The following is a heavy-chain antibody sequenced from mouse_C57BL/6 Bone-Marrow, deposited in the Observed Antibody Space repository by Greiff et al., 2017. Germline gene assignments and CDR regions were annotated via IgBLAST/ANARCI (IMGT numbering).Heavy chain of an antibody. CDR3: TTDGYSPFAY. CDR1: GFNIKDDY. CDR2: IDPENGDT. J-gene: IGHJ3*01. V-gene: IGHV14-4*01. D-gene: IGHD2-3*01. Sequence: EVQLQQSGAELVRPGASVKLSCTASGFNIKDDYMHWVKQRPEQGLEWSGWIDPENGDTEYASKFQGKATITADTSSNTAYLQLSSLTSEDTAVYYCTTDGYSPFAYWGQGTLVTVSA.